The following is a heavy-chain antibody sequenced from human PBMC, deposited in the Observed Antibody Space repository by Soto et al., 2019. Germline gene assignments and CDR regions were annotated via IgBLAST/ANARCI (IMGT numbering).Heavy chain of an antibody. Sequence: QVQLVESGGGVVQPGRSLRLSCAASGFTFSSYGMHWVRQAAGKGLEWVAVTWSDESNKDYADSVKGRFTISRDNSRKTLYLEMNSLTAEDSALYYCARDFYGSGNYPYFDYWGQGTQVTVSS. CDR3: ARDFYGSGNYPYFDY. V-gene: IGHV3-33*01. J-gene: IGHJ4*02. CDR1: GFTFSSYG. CDR2: TWSDESNK. D-gene: IGHD3-10*01.